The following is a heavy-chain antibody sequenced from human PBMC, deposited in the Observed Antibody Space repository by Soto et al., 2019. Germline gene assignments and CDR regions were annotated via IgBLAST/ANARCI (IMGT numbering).Heavy chain of an antibody. CDR2: INWNSGSI. CDR1: GFTFSIYS. J-gene: IGHJ6*02. V-gene: IGHV3-9*01. CDR3: AKDRGSGSYAANYYYYGMDV. D-gene: IGHD3-10*01. Sequence: GGSLRLSCAASGFTFSIYSMHWVRQAPGKGLEWVSGINWNSGSIGYADSVKGRFTISRDNAKTSLYLQMNSLRAEDTALYYCAKDRGSGSYAANYYYYGMDVWGQGTTVTVSS.